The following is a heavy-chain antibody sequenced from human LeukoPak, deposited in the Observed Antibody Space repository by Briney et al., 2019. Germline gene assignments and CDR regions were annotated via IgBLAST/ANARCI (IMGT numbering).Heavy chain of an antibody. D-gene: IGHD6-19*01. CDR2: ISSSSSTI. CDR1: GFTFSSYR. CDR3: ARDQSSVAGTTYNWFDP. V-gene: IGHV3-48*04. J-gene: IGHJ5*02. Sequence: PGGSLRLSCAASGFTFSSYRMNWVRQAPGKGLEWVSYISSSSSTIYYADSVKGRFTISRDNAKNSLYLQMNSLRAEDTAVYYCARDQSSVAGTTYNWFDPWGQGTLVTVSS.